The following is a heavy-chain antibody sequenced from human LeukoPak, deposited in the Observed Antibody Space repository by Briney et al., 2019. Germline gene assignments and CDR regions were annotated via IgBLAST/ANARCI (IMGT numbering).Heavy chain of an antibody. CDR1: GFTLRAYA. J-gene: IGHJ4*02. V-gene: IGHV3-23*01. CDR3: AKGPPTVRFLEWLPVTDY. Sequence: GGSLRLSCAASGFTLRAYAMNWVRQAPGKGLEWVSAIGGTGDSTYYADSVKGRFTISRDISKNTIYLQMNSLRAEDTAVYYCAKGPPTVRFLEWLPVTDYWDQGTLVTVSS. D-gene: IGHD3-3*01. CDR2: IGGTGDST.